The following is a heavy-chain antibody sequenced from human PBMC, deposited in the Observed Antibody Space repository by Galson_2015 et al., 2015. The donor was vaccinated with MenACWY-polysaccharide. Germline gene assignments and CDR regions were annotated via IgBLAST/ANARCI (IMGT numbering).Heavy chain of an antibody. Sequence: LSLTCTVSGASISSGGYFWSWIRQHPGKGLEWIGNIYYTALTDYNPSLRCRITISVDTSRHQFSLNLTSVTAADTAVYYCAREPPYSGYTRKSLDIWGQGTMVTVSA. CDR3: AREPPYSGYTRKSLDI. J-gene: IGHJ3*02. CDR1: GASISSGGYF. CDR2: IYYTALT. D-gene: IGHD5-12*01. V-gene: IGHV4-31*03.